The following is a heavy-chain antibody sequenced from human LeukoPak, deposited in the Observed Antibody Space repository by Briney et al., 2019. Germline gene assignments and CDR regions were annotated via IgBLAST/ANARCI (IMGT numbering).Heavy chain of an antibody. D-gene: IGHD3-22*01. CDR1: GFTFSSYG. CDR3: AKELGYYDSSGYYDFDY. J-gene: IGHJ4*02. V-gene: IGHV3-30*18. Sequence: PGGSLRLSCAASGFTFSSYGMHWVRQAPGKGLEWVAVISYDGSNKYYADSVKGRFTISRDNSKNTLYLQMNSLRAEDTAVYYCAKELGYYDSSGYYDFDYWGQGTLVTVSS. CDR2: ISYDGSNK.